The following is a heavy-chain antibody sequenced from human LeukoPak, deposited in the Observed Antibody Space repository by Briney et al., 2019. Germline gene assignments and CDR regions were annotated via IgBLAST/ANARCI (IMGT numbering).Heavy chain of an antibody. J-gene: IGHJ4*02. CDR2: INPNSGGT. CDR1: GYTFTGYY. CDR3: ARDSRSGSYDY. V-gene: IGHV1-2*06. Sequence: ASVKVSCKAPGYTFTGYYMHWVRQAPGQGLEWMGRINPNSGGTDYAQKFQGRVTMTRDTSISTAYMELSRLRSDDTAVYYCARDSRSGSYDYWGQGTLVTVSS. D-gene: IGHD3-10*01.